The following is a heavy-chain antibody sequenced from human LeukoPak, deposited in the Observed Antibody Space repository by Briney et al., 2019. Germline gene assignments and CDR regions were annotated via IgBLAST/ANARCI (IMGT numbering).Heavy chain of an antibody. CDR2: IKSKTDGGTT. CDR3: TTDNPVWYYYDSSSP. Sequence: GGSLRLSCAASGFTFSNAWMSWVRQAPGKGLEWVGRIKSKTDGGTTDYAAPVKGRFTISRDDSKNTLYLQMNSLKTEDTAVYYCTTDNPVWYYYDSSSPWGQGTLVTVSS. J-gene: IGHJ5*02. D-gene: IGHD3-22*01. V-gene: IGHV3-15*01. CDR1: GFTFSNAW.